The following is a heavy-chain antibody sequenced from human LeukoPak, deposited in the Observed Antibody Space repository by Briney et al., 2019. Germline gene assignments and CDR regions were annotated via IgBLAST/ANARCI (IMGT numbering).Heavy chain of an antibody. D-gene: IGHD2-21*01. CDR1: GFTFSAYG. J-gene: IGHJ4*02. V-gene: IGHV3-23*01. CDR2: ISGNGGDT. Sequence: PGGSLRLSCAASGFTFSAYGMTWVRQAPGKGLEWVSIISGNGGDTFYADSVKGRFTISRDNSKSTLYLQMNGLRVEDTAVYYCAKGQIARSDRFDYWGQGTLVTVSS. CDR3: AKGQIARSDRFDY.